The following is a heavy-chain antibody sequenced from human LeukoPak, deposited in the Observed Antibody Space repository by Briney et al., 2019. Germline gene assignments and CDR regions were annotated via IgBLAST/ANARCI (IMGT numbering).Heavy chain of an antibody. D-gene: IGHD1-7*01. J-gene: IGHJ6*03. CDR1: GFTASSNY. Sequence: GGSLRLSCAASGFTASSNYMSWVRQAPGKGLEWVSVIYSGGSTYYADSVKGRFTISRDNSKNTLYLQMNSLRAEDTAVYYCARDWGRGNWNSRYYYYYYMDVWGKGTTVTVSS. CDR2: IYSGGST. CDR3: ARDWGRGNWNSRYYYYYYMDV. V-gene: IGHV3-53*01.